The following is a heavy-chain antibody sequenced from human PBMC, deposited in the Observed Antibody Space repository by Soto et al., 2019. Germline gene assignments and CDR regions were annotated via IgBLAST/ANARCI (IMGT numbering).Heavy chain of an antibody. J-gene: IGHJ4*02. CDR3: AKVPPKTTGYDLEAQYYFDY. Sequence: PGGSLRLSCAASGFTFSSYGMHGVRKAPGKGLEWVAVISYDGSNKYYADSVKGRFTISRDNSKNTLYLQMNSLRAEDTAVYYCAKVPPKTTGYDLEAQYYFDYWGQGTLVTVSS. V-gene: IGHV3-30*18. CDR1: GFTFSSYG. D-gene: IGHD3-9*01. CDR2: ISYDGSNK.